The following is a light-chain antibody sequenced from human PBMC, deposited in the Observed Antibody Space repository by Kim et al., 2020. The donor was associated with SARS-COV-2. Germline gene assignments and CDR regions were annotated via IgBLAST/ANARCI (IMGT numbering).Light chain of an antibody. CDR3: QQRDNWPPMYT. V-gene: IGKV3-11*01. Sequence: EIVLTQSPATLSLSPGERATLSCRASQSISSYLAWYQHKPGQAPRLLIYDASNRATGIPARFSGSGSGTDFTLTISSLESDDFAVYYCQQRDNWPPMYTFGQGTKLEI. J-gene: IGKJ2*01. CDR1: QSISSY. CDR2: DAS.